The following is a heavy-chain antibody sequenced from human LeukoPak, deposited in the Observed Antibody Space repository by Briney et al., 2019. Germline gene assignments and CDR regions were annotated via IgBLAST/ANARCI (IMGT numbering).Heavy chain of an antibody. J-gene: IGHJ4*02. CDR2: ISTLYGNK. CDR1: GYTFTDYG. D-gene: IGHD6-13*01. Sequence: ASVKVSCKASGYTFTDYGINWVRQAPGQGPEWMGWISTLYGNKNFAQKFQSRVTMTSDTSTSTAYMELRSLRSDDTAVYYCARDIVTFSSSWHTSFDYWGQGTLVTVSS. V-gene: IGHV1-18*01. CDR3: ARDIVTFSSSWHTSFDY.